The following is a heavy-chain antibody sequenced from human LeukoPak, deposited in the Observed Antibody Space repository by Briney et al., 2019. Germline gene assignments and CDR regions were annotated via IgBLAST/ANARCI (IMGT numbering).Heavy chain of an antibody. D-gene: IGHD5-18*01. CDR2: IYYSGNT. CDR1: GDSISYYY. CDR3: ARVRGYSYDTSDFDY. J-gene: IGHJ4*02. V-gene: IGHV4-59*01. Sequence: PSETLSLTCTVSGDSISYYYWSWIRQPPGKGLEWIGKIYYSGNTNYNPSLKSRVTISVDTSKNQFSLKLSSVTAADTAVYYCARVRGYSYDTSDFDYWGQGTLVTVSS.